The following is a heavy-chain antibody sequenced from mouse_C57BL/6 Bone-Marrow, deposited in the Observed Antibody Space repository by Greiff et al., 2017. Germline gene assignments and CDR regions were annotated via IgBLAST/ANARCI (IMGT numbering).Heavy chain of an antibody. D-gene: IGHD2-3*01. J-gene: IGHJ4*01. Sequence: EVQLQQSGPVLVKPGASVKMSCKASGYTFTDYYMNWVKQSHGKSLEWIGVINPYNGGTSYTQKFKGKATLTVDKSSSTAYMELNSLTSEDSAVYYCARSANGYYLYYYAMDYWGQGTSVTVSS. CDR1: GYTFTDYY. V-gene: IGHV1-19*01. CDR3: ARSANGYYLYYYAMDY. CDR2: INPYNGGT.